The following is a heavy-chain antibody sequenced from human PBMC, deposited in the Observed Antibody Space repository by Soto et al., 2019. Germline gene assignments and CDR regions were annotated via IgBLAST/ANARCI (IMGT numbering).Heavy chain of an antibody. CDR2: IKEDGSEK. V-gene: IGHV3-7*03. Sequence: EVQLVESGGGLVQPGGSLRLSCAASGFAFSSYWMTWVRQAPGQGLEWVANIKEDGSEKFYVDSVKGRFTISRDNAKNSLYVQMDSLRDEDTAVYYCARHHSFCTSTSCSFDYWGRGTLVTVSS. CDR3: ARHHSFCTSTSCSFDY. J-gene: IGHJ4*02. D-gene: IGHD2-2*01. CDR1: GFAFSSYW.